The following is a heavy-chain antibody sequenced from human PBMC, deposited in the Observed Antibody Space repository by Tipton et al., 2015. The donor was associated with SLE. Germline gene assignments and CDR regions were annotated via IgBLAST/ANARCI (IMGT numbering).Heavy chain of an antibody. Sequence: LRLSCTVYGYSISSGYYWGWIRQPPGKGLEWIGEINHSGSTNYNPSLKSRVTISVDTSKNKFSLKLSSVTAADTAVYYCARGLYYDFWSGYYGMDVWGQGTTVTVSS. CDR1: GYSISSGYY. J-gene: IGHJ6*02. D-gene: IGHD3-3*01. CDR3: ARGLYYDFWSGYYGMDV. CDR2: INHSGST. V-gene: IGHV4-38-2*02.